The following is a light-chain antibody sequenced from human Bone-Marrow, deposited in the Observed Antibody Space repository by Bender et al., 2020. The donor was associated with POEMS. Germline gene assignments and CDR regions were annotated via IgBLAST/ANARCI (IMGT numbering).Light chain of an antibody. CDR1: SSNIGARA. V-gene: IGLV1-44*01. CDR3: CSSAGSIRV. J-gene: IGLJ2*01. Sequence: QSVLTQPPSASGTPGQRVTISCSGGSSNIGARAVNWYQHLPGTAPKLLIYSSHRRPSGVSYRFSGSKSGNTASLTISGLQAEDEADYYCCSSAGSIRVFGGGTKLTVL. CDR2: SSH.